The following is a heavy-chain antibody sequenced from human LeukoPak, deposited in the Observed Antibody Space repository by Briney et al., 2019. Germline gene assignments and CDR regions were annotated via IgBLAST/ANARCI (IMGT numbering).Heavy chain of an antibody. D-gene: IGHD4-17*01. CDR3: ARDAYGDYSFDY. Sequence: PSETLSLTCTVSGGSISSYYWSWIRQPPGKGLEWIGYIYYSGSTNYSPSLKSRVTISVDTSKNQFSLKLSSVTAADTAVYYCARDAYGDYSFDYWGQGTLVTVSS. J-gene: IGHJ4*02. CDR1: GGSISSYY. CDR2: IYYSGST. V-gene: IGHV4-59*01.